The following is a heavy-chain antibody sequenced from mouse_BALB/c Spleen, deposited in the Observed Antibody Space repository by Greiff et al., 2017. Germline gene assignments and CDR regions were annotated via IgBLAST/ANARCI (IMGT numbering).Heavy chain of an antibody. CDR3: ARGRGYLYAMDY. CDR1: GFTFSDYY. V-gene: IGHV5-4*02. Sequence: EVKVEESGGGLVKPGGSLKLSCAASGFTFSDYYMYWVRQTPEKRLEWVATISDGGSYTYYPDSVKGRFTISRDNAKNNLYLQMSSLKSEDTAMYYCARGRGYLYAMDYWGQGTSVTVSS. J-gene: IGHJ4*01. CDR2: ISDGGSYT. D-gene: IGHD2-2*01.